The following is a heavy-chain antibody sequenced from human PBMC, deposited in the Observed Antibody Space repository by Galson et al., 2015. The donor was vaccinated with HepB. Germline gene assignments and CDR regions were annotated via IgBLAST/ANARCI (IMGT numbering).Heavy chain of an antibody. Sequence: PALVKPTQTLTLTCTFSGFSLSTIGMRVSWIRQPPGKALEWLARIDWDDDKFYSTSLKTRLTISKDTSKNQVVLTMTNMDPVDPATYYCARGVSQGNFDYWGQGTLVTVSS. CDR1: GFSLSTIGMR. CDR2: IDWDDDK. J-gene: IGHJ4*02. V-gene: IGHV2-70*04. CDR3: ARGVSQGNFDY. D-gene: IGHD2/OR15-2a*01.